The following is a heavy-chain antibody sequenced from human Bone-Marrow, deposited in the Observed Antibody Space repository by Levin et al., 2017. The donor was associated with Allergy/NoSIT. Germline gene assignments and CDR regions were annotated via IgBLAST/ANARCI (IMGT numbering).Heavy chain of an antibody. CDR2: ISGSGGST. V-gene: IGHV3-23*01. Sequence: PEASVKVSCAASGLTFSSYAVNWVRRAPGKGLEWVSVISGSGGSTFYADSVKGRFTISRDNSKNTVFLQMHSLRVEDTAIYYCAKDSLHEEVSANFWYFDLWGRGTLVTVSS. CDR1: GLTFSSYA. CDR3: AKDSLHEEVSANFWYFDL. J-gene: IGHJ2*01. D-gene: IGHD2-15*01.